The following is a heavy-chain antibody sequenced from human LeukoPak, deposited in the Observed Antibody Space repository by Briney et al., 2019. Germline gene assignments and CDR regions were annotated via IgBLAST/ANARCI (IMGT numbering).Heavy chain of an antibody. CDR2: IYYSGST. V-gene: IGHV4-59*01. Sequence: TSETLSLTCTVSGGSISSYYWSWIRQPPGKGLEWIGYIYYSGSTNYNPSLKSRVTISVDTSKNQFSLKLSSVTAADTAVYYCARTWFGELSYYYYYGMDVWGQGTTVTVSS. D-gene: IGHD3-10*01. CDR3: ARTWFGELSYYYYYGMDV. CDR1: GGSISSYY. J-gene: IGHJ6*02.